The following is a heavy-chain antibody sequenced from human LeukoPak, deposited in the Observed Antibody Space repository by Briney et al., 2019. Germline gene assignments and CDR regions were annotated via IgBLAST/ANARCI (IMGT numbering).Heavy chain of an antibody. CDR3: ARYAVAGEFDY. D-gene: IGHD6-19*01. V-gene: IGHV3-9*03. Sequence: GRSLRLSCAASGFTFDDYAMHWVRQAPGKGLEWVSGIRWNSGSIGYADSVKGRFTISRDNAKNSLYLQMNSLRAEDMALYYCARYAVAGEFDYWGQGTLVTVSS. CDR1: GFTFDDYA. CDR2: IRWNSGSI. J-gene: IGHJ4*02.